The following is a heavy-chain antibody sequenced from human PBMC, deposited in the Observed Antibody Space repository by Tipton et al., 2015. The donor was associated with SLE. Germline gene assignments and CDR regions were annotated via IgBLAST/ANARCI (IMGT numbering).Heavy chain of an antibody. CDR2: ISSSSSTI. V-gene: IGHV3-48*01. CDR1: GFTFSSYS. CDR3: ARDSEGEPYYFDY. D-gene: IGHD1-14*01. J-gene: IGHJ4*02. Sequence: GSLRLSCAASGFTFSSYSMNWVRQAPGKGLEWVSYISSSSSTIYYADSVKGRFTISRDNAKNSLYLQMNSLRAEDTAVYYCARDSEGEPYYFDYWGQGTLVTVSS.